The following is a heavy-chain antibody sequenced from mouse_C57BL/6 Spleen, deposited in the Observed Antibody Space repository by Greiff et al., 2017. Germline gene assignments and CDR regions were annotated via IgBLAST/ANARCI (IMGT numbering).Heavy chain of an antibody. Sequence: EVQLQQSGPELVKPGASVKISCKASGYSFTGYYMNWVKQSPEKSLEWIGEINPSTGGTTYNQKFKAKATLTVDKSSSTAYMQLKSLTSEDSAVYYCAGIYYGYDVDYAMDYWGQGTSVTVSS. CDR1: GYSFTGYY. V-gene: IGHV1-42*01. CDR3: AGIYYGYDVDYAMDY. J-gene: IGHJ4*01. D-gene: IGHD2-2*01. CDR2: INPSTGGT.